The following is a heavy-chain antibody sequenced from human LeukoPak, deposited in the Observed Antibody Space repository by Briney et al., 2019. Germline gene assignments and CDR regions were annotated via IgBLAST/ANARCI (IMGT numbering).Heavy chain of an antibody. CDR3: AISGSYWAWAH. CDR1: GFTFDDYG. CDR2: ITGSGGST. D-gene: IGHD1-26*01. Sequence: GGSLRLSCAASGFTFDDYGMSWVRQAPGKGLEWVSSITGSGGSTYYADSVKGRFTISRDNSKNTLYLQMNSLRAEDTAVYYCAISGSYWAWAHWGQGTLVTISS. J-gene: IGHJ4*02. V-gene: IGHV3-23*01.